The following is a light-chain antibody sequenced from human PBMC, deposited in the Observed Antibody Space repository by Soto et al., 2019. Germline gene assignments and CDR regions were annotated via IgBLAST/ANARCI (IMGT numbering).Light chain of an antibody. J-gene: IGLJ2*01. CDR1: SSDVGGYNY. Sequence: QSALTQPASVSGSPGQSITISCTGTSSDVGGYNYVSWYQQHPGKAPKLMIYNVSNRPSGVSNRFSGSKSGNTASLTISGLQAEDEADYYCSSYTSSSTRVLGGGTQLTVL. CDR3: SSYTSSSTRV. V-gene: IGLV2-14*01. CDR2: NVS.